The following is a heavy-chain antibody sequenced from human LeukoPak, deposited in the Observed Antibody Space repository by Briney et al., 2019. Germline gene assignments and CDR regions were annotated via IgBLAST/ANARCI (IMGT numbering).Heavy chain of an antibody. CDR1: GFTFTTYG. D-gene: IGHD1-26*01. CDR3: AKAIYSGSYYGLYFQH. V-gene: IGHV3-30*18. J-gene: IGHJ1*01. Sequence: PGRSLRLSCAASGFTFTTYGIHWVRQAPGKGLEWVAVISYDGSNKYYADSVKGRFTISRDNSKNTLYLQMNSLRAEDTAVYYCAKAIYSGSYYGLYFQHWGQGTLVTVSS. CDR2: ISYDGSNK.